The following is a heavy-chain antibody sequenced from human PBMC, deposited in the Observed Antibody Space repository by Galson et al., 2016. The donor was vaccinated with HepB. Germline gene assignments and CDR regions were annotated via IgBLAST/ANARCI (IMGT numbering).Heavy chain of an antibody. D-gene: IGHD2-15*01. Sequence: SETLSLTCSASGASINSSSYYWAWIRQPPGKGLEWIGNIYYSGSAFYNPSLKSRLTLSVDTAKNQFSLRLNSVTAADTAVYYCARQTDLVLVGAATVWFDPWGQGTLVTVSS. V-gene: IGHV4-39*01. CDR3: ARQTDLVLVGAATVWFDP. CDR1: GASINSSSYY. J-gene: IGHJ5*02. CDR2: IYYSGSA.